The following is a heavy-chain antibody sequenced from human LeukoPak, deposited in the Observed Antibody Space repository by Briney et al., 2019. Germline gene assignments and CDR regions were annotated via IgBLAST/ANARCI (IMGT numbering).Heavy chain of an antibody. CDR1: GFTFSSYG. J-gene: IGHJ4*02. CDR3: AKAIAAAGLDY. CDR2: ISYDGSNK. V-gene: IGHV3-30*18. D-gene: IGHD6-13*01. Sequence: PGRSLRLSCAASGFTFSSYGMQWVRQAPGKGLEWVAVISYDGSNKYYADSVKGRFTISRDNSKNTLYLQMNSLRAEDTAVYYCAKAIAAAGLDYWGQGTLVTVSS.